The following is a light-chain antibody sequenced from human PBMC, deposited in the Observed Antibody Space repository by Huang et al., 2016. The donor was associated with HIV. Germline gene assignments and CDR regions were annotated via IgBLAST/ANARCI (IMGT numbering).Light chain of an antibody. Sequence: EIVLTQSPATLSLSPGERAPLSCRASQYIRSTYLAWYQQKPGQAPRLFIYGASNRATGIPDRFSGSGSGTDYTLTISRLEPEDLAVYYCQQYGSPLTFGGGTKVEIK. V-gene: IGKV3-20*01. CDR2: GAS. J-gene: IGKJ4*01. CDR3: QQYGSPLT. CDR1: QYIRSTY.